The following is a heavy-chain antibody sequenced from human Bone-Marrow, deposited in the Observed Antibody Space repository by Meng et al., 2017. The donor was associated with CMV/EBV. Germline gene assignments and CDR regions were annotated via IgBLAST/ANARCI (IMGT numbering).Heavy chain of an antibody. Sequence: SETLSLTCAVYGGSSSGYYWSWIRQLPGKGLEWIGEINHSGSTNYNPSLKRRVTISVDTSKSQFSLKLSSVTAADTALYYCARGVGRITIFAVEPWGQGNLVTVSS. D-gene: IGHD3-3*01. CDR3: ARGVGRITIFAVEP. V-gene: IGHV4-34*01. CDR2: INHSGST. CDR1: GGSSSGYY. J-gene: IGHJ5*02.